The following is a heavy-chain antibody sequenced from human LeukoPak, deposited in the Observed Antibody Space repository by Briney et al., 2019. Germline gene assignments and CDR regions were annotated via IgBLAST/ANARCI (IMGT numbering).Heavy chain of an antibody. D-gene: IGHD3-22*01. V-gene: IGHV4-61*01. Sequence: SETLSLTCSVSGGSVSSGSYYWSWIRQPPGKGLEWIGYIYYSGSTNYNPSLKSRVTISVDTSKNQFSPKLSSVTAADTAVYYCARDSRYYFGSGDYYYRYFDYWGQGTLVTVSS. CDR3: ARDSRYYFGSGDYYYRYFDY. J-gene: IGHJ4*02. CDR1: GGSVSSGSYY. CDR2: IYYSGST.